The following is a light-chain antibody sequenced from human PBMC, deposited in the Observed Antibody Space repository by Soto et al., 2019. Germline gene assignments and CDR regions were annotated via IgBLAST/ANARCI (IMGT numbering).Light chain of an antibody. CDR3: AGWDDSVSVWV. J-gene: IGLJ3*02. Sequence: QLVLTQPPSASGTPGQRVTISCSGSSSNIGSNYVYWYQQLPRSAPKLLIYSNNQRPSGVPDRFSGSKSGTSASLAISGLRSEDEADYYCAGWDDSVSVWVFGGGTKLTVL. CDR2: SNN. V-gene: IGLV1-47*02. CDR1: SSNIGSNY.